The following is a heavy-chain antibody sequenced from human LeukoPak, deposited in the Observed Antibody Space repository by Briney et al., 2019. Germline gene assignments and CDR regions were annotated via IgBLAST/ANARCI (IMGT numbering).Heavy chain of an antibody. D-gene: IGHD1-26*01. Sequence: GGSLTLSCSASGFTFGIYAMSWVRQAPGKGLEWVSGISGSASTYYADSVKGRFTISRDNSKNTLYLQMSSLRAEDTAVYYCAISGGYWAWAHWGQGTLVTVSS. CDR2: ISGSAST. V-gene: IGHV3-23*01. J-gene: IGHJ4*02. CDR1: GFTFGIYA. CDR3: AISGGYWAWAH.